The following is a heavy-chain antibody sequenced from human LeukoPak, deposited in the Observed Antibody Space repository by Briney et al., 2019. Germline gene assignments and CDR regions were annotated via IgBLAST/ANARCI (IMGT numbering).Heavy chain of an antibody. D-gene: IGHD1-1*01. V-gene: IGHV3-33*01. CDR1: GFTFSGYG. CDR2: IWYDGSNK. CDR3: ARESVHPRYYYYYGMDV. Sequence: GGSLRLSCAASGFTFSGYGMHWVRQAPGKGLEWVAVIWYDGSNKYYADSVKGRFTISRDNSKNTLYLQMNSLRAEDTAVYYCARESVHPRYYYYYGMDVWGQGTTVTVSS. J-gene: IGHJ6*02.